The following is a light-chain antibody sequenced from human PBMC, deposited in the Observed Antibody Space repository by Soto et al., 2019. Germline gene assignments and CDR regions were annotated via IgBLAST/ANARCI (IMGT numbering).Light chain of an antibody. Sequence: DIQMTQSPSSLSASVGDRVTITCRASQRIDNYLNWYQQKPGKAPNLVIYAVTTLQGGVPSRFSGSASGTDFTLTISSLQPEDFATYYCQQTYDTPTTFGQGTKLEI. CDR1: QRIDNY. CDR2: AVT. V-gene: IGKV1-39*01. J-gene: IGKJ2*01. CDR3: QQTYDTPTT.